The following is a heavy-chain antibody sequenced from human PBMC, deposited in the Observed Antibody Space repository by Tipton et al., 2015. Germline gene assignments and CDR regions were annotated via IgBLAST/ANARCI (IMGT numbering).Heavy chain of an antibody. CDR1: GGSISSSNW. Sequence: GSLRLSCAVSGGSISSSNWWSWVRQPPGKGLEWIGEIYHSGSTNYNPSLKSRVTISVDKSKNQFSLKLRSATAADTAVYYCARGGYSAHDFDYWGQGTLVTVSS. J-gene: IGHJ4*02. D-gene: IGHD5-18*01. CDR3: ARGGYSAHDFDY. CDR2: IYHSGST. V-gene: IGHV4-4*02.